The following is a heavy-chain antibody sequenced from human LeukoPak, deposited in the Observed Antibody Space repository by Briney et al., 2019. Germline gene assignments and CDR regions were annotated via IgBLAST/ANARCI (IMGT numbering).Heavy chain of an antibody. J-gene: IGHJ4*02. CDR3: TTEGGWSFYFDY. V-gene: IGHV3-15*01. CDR2: IKSKTDGGTP. Sequence: PGGSLRLSCAASGFTFNNPWMSWVRQAPGKGLEWVGRIKSKTDGGTPDNAAPVKGRFTISRDDSKNTLYLQMNSLKTEDTAVYYCTTEGGWSFYFDYWGQGTLVTVSS. CDR1: GFTFNNPW. D-gene: IGHD2-15*01.